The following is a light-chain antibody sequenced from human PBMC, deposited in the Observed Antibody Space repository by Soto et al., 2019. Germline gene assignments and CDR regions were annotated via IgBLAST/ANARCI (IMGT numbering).Light chain of an antibody. CDR1: QSVSSN. J-gene: IGKJ5*01. V-gene: IGKV3-15*01. CDR2: DAS. Sequence: DIVMTQSPATLSVSPGESATLSCRASQSVSSNLAWHQQKPGQAPRILMYDASTRATGISARFSGSGSGTEFTLTISSLQSEDFAVYYCQQYHNWPTTFGQGTRLEIK. CDR3: QQYHNWPTT.